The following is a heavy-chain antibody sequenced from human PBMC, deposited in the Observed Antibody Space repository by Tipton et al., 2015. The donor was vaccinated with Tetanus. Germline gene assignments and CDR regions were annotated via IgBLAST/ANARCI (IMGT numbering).Heavy chain of an antibody. CDR3: AGVTAQRTELYFDH. Sequence: TLSLTCTVSGASIGSISYYWSWIRQPPGKGLEWIGYTYYSGSTNHNPSLKSRVTISMDRSKNQISLQLTSVTAADTAVYFCAGVTAQRTELYFDHWGQGTLVTVSS. CDR1: GASIGSISYY. J-gene: IGHJ4*02. D-gene: IGHD6-13*01. CDR2: TYYSGST. V-gene: IGHV4-61*01.